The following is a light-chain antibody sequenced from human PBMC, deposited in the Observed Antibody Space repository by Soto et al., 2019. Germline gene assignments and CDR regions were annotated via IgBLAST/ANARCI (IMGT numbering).Light chain of an antibody. J-gene: IGKJ1*01. V-gene: IGKV3-20*01. CDR2: GAS. CDR1: QSVSMSY. CDR3: QQYGSLPWT. Sequence: EIGIKKSPATLSVYTGERATLSCRASQSVSMSYLAGYQQKPGQAPRLLIDGASSRATGTPGRCSGSCAATYFTPTISILEPDDFAVYYYQQYGSLPWTFGQGTKVDIK.